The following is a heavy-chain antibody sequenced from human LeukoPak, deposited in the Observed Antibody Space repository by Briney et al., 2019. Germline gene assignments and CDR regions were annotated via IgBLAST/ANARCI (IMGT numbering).Heavy chain of an antibody. D-gene: IGHD3-22*01. CDR1: GGSFSGYY. J-gene: IGHJ6*03. CDR2: INHSGST. V-gene: IGHV4-34*01. Sequence: PSETLSLTCAVYGGSFSGYYWSWICQPPGKGLEWIGEINHSGSTNYNPSLKSRVTISVDTSKNQFSLKLSSVTAADTAVYYCARLVRYDSSGYYYVDYYYYMDVWGKGTTVTISS. CDR3: ARLVRYDSSGYYYVDYYYYMDV.